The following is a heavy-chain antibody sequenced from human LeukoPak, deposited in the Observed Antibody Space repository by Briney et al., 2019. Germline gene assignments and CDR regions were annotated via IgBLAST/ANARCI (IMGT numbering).Heavy chain of an antibody. Sequence: PGGSLRLSCAASGFTFDDYAMHWVRQAPGKGLEWVAGISWNSGSIGYADSVKGRFTISRDNAKNSLYLQMNSLRAEDTALYYCAKDMPEGDSSRYFDYWGQGTLVTVSS. CDR2: ISWNSGSI. J-gene: IGHJ4*02. CDR1: GFTFDDYA. CDR3: AKDMPEGDSSRYFDY. D-gene: IGHD3-22*01. V-gene: IGHV3-9*01.